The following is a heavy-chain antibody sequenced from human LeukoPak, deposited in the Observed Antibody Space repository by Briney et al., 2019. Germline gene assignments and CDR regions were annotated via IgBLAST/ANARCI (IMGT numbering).Heavy chain of an antibody. V-gene: IGHV4-39*07. J-gene: IGHJ4*02. CDR3: ARAIVGAPIGYFDY. D-gene: IGHD1-26*01. CDR1: GGSISSNRHY. CDR2: IYYGGST. Sequence: SETLSLTCTVSGGSISSNRHYWGWIRQPPGKGLEWIGNIYYGGSTYYNPSLKSRVTISVDTSKNQFSLKLSSVTAADTAVYYCARAIVGAPIGYFDYWGQGTLVTVSS.